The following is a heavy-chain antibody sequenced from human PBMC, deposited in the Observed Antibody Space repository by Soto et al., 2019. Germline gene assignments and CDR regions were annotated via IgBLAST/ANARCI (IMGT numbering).Heavy chain of an antibody. CDR3: AREYHVYGDYRGFDY. CDR2: IIPILGIA. CDR1: GGTFSSYT. J-gene: IGHJ4*02. Sequence: QVQLVQSGAEVKKPGSSVKVSCKASGGTFSSYTISWVRQAPGQGLEWMGRIIPILGIANYAQKFQGRVTITSDKSTSTAYMELSSLRSEDTAVYYCAREYHVYGDYRGFDYWGQGTLVTVSS. D-gene: IGHD4-17*01. V-gene: IGHV1-69*08.